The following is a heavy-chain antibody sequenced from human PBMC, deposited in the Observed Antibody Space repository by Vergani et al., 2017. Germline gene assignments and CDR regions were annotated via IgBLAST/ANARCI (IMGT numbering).Heavy chain of an antibody. CDR1: GGSFSGYY. CDR3: ASLGRMAAAGSRSGWFDP. V-gene: IGHV4-34*01. CDR2: INHSGST. D-gene: IGHD6-13*01. Sequence: QVQLQQCGAGLLKPSETLSLTCAVYGGSFSGYYWSWIRQPPGKGLEWIGEINHSGSTNYNPSLKSRVTISVDRSKNQFSLKLSSATAADTAVYYCASLGRMAAAGSRSGWFDPWGQGTLVTVSS. J-gene: IGHJ5*02.